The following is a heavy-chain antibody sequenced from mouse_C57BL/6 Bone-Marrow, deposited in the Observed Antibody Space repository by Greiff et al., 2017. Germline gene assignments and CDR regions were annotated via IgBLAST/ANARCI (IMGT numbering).Heavy chain of an antibody. CDR3: ARESIGYDYEGWFAY. V-gene: IGHV1-9*01. Sequence: VHLVESGAELMKPGASVKLSCKATGYTFTGYWIEWVKQRPGHGLEWIGEILPGSGSTNYNEKFKGKATFTADTSSNTAYMQLSSLTTEDSAIXYCARESIGYDYEGWFAYWGQGTLVTVSA. D-gene: IGHD2-4*01. CDR2: ILPGSGST. J-gene: IGHJ3*01. CDR1: GYTFTGYW.